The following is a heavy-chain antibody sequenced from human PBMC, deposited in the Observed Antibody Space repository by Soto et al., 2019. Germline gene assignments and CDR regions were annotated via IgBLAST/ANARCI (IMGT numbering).Heavy chain of an antibody. J-gene: IGHJ4*02. D-gene: IGHD3-22*01. CDR2: IIPLFGTA. CDR3: ARGVHYDSSADGNFY. V-gene: IGHV1-69*13. CDR1: GYTFTSYA. Sequence: SVKVSCKASGYTFTSYAMDWVRQAPGQGLEWMGMIIPLFGTARYAQNFQGRITITADESTNTAYMELRSLRSQDTAVYYCARGVHYDSSADGNFYWGQGTLVTVSS.